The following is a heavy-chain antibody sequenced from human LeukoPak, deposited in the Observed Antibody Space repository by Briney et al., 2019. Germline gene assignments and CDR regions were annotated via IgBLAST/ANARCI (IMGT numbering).Heavy chain of an antibody. J-gene: IGHJ4*02. V-gene: IGHV3-15*01. CDR1: GFTFRNAW. Sequence: PGGSLRVSCAASGFTFRNAWMSWLRQAPGEGLEWVGRVKNKADGGTTDYAAPVKGRFTISRDDSKNTLYLQMNSLKTEDTAVYYCTTLYSSEDYFDYWGQGALVTVSS. D-gene: IGHD3-22*01. CDR3: TTLYSSEDYFDY. CDR2: VKNKADGGTT.